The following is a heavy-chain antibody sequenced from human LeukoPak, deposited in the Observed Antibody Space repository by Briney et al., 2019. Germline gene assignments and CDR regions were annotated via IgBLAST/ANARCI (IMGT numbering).Heavy chain of an antibody. D-gene: IGHD3-16*01. CDR1: GGSINSSSYY. Sequence: SETLSLTCTVSGGSINSSSYYWGWIRQPPGKGLEWIGSIYYSGSIYYSGSTYQNPSLKSRVTISVDTSKNQFSLKLSSASAADTAVYYCAKSEGGWFDPWGQGTLVTVFS. CDR3: AKSEGGWFDP. J-gene: IGHJ5*02. V-gene: IGHV4-39*01. CDR2: IYYSGSIYYSGST.